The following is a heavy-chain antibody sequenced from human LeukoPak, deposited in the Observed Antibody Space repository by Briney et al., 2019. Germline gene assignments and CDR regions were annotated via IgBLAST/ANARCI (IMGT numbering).Heavy chain of an antibody. Sequence: GGSLRLSCAASGFSFSDSYMTWIRQAPGKGLECVSYISDSATTTWYADSVRGRFTISRDNAKKSLYLQMNNVSAEDTAVYYCVRVLAAGFRMDVWGQGTTVTISS. V-gene: IGHV3-11*01. J-gene: IGHJ6*02. D-gene: IGHD6-13*01. CDR3: VRVLAAGFRMDV. CDR2: ISDSATTT. CDR1: GFSFSDSY.